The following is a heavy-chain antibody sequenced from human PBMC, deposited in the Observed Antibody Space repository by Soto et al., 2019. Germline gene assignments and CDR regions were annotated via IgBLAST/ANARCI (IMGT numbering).Heavy chain of an antibody. Sequence: PGGSLRLSCAASGFTFSSYEMNWVRQAPGKGLEWVSYISSSGSTIYYADSVKGRFTISRDNAKNPLYLQMNSLRAEDTAVYYCARGYYREYFQHWGQGTLVTVSS. CDR1: GFTFSSYE. V-gene: IGHV3-48*03. CDR3: ARGYYREYFQH. J-gene: IGHJ1*01. CDR2: ISSSGSTI. D-gene: IGHD3-22*01.